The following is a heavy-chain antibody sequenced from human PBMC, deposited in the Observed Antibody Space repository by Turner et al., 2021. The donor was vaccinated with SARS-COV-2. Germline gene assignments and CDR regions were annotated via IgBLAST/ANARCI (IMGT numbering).Heavy chain of an antibody. D-gene: IGHD1-1*01. J-gene: IGHJ4*02. Sequence: QLQLQESGPGLVKPSEPLSLTCTVSGGSISSSSYYWGWIRQPPGKGLEWIGRIYYSGSTYYNPSLKSRVTISVDTSKNQFSLKLSSVTAADTAVYYCARLRPTQNFDYWGQGTLVTVSS. CDR3: ARLRPTQNFDY. CDR2: IYYSGST. CDR1: GGSISSSSYY. V-gene: IGHV4-39*01.